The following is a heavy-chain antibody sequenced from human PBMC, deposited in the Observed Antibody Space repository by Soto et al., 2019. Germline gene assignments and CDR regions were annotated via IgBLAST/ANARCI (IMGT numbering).Heavy chain of an antibody. CDR1: GGSISSGGYS. V-gene: IGHV4-30-2*01. CDR3: ASHYYDSSGYSHFDP. CDR2: IYHSGST. D-gene: IGHD3-22*01. J-gene: IGHJ5*02. Sequence: QLQLQESGSGLVKPSQTLSLTCAVSGGSISSGGYSWSWIRQPPGKGLEWIGYIYHSGSTYYNPSLKSRVTISVDRSKNQFSLKLSSVTAADTAVYYCASHYYDSSGYSHFDPWGQGTLVTVSS.